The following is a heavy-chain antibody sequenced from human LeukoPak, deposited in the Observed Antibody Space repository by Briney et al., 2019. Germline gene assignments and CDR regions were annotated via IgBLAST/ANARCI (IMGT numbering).Heavy chain of an antibody. Sequence: ASVKVSCKVSGYTLTELSMHWVRQAPGKGLEWMGGFDPEDGETIYAQKFQGRVTMTEDTSTDTAYMELSSLRSEDTAVYYCARRVHYYDSSGYAYYFDYWGQGTLVTVSS. CDR1: GYTLTELS. CDR3: ARRVHYYDSSGYAYYFDY. CDR2: FDPEDGET. V-gene: IGHV1-24*01. J-gene: IGHJ4*02. D-gene: IGHD3-22*01.